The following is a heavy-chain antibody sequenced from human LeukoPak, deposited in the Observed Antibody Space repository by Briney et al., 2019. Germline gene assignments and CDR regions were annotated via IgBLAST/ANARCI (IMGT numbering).Heavy chain of an antibody. CDR1: GGSISSYY. CDR2: IYTSGNT. V-gene: IGHV4-4*07. CDR3: TSGGMVSGDY. Sequence: SETLSLTCTVSGGSISSYYWSWIRQPAGKGLEWIGRIYTSGNTNYNPSLKSRVTMSVDTSKNQFSLKLSSVTAADTAVYYCTSGGMVSGDYWGHGTLVTVSS. J-gene: IGHJ4*01. D-gene: IGHD2-8*01.